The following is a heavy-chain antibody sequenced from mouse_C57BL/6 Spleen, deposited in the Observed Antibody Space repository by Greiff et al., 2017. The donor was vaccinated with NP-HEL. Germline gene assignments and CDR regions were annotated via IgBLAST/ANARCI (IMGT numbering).Heavy chain of an antibody. CDR2: IDPSDSYT. J-gene: IGHJ1*03. V-gene: IGHV1-69*01. CDR3: AREGTGRVDFDV. D-gene: IGHD1-1*01. CDR1: GYTFTSYW. Sequence: VQLQQSGAELVMPGASVKLSCKASGYTFTSYWMHWVKQRPGQGLEWIGEIDPSDSYTNYNQKFKGKSTLTVDKSSSTAYMQLSSLTSEDSAVYYCAREGTGRVDFDVWGTGTTVTVSS.